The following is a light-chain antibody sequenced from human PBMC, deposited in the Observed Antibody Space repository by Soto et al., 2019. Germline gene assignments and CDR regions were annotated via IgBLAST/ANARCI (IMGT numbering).Light chain of an antibody. CDR1: SSNIGSYT. CDR2: SNN. CDR3: AAWDGTLSGVV. J-gene: IGLJ2*01. Sequence: QSVLTQPPSASGTPGQTVTISCSGSSSNIGSYTVNWYQHLPGTAPKLLIYSNNQRPSGVPARFSGSKSGSSGSLAISGLQSEDEADYFCAAWDGTLSGVVFGGGTKLTVL. V-gene: IGLV1-44*01.